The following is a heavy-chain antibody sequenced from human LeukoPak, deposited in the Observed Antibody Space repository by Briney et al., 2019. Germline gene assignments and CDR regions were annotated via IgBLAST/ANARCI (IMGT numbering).Heavy chain of an antibody. CDR2: ISSTGSTI. CDR3: ARDRGYSSSWRLYFDY. D-gene: IGHD6-13*01. Sequence: RGSLRLSCGASGFTFSSYEMNWVRQAPGKGLEWVSYISSTGSTIYYADSVKGRFTISRDNAKNSLYLQMNSLRAEDTAVYYCARDRGYSSSWRLYFDYWGQGTLVTVCS. V-gene: IGHV3-48*03. CDR1: GFTFSSYE. J-gene: IGHJ4*02.